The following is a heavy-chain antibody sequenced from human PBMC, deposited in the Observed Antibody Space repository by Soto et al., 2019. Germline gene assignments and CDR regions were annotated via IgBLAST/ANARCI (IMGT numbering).Heavy chain of an antibody. CDR1: GYSFTSYW. V-gene: IGHV5-51*01. CDR2: IYPGDSDT. D-gene: IGHD2-15*01. J-gene: IGHJ4*02. Sequence: PGESLKISCKGSGYSFTSYWIGWVRQMPGKGLEWMGIIYPGDSDTRYSPSFQGQVTISADKSISTAYLQWSSLQASDTAMYYCARQSSGRSGGSCYWNWGQGTLVTVSS. CDR3: ARQSSGRSGGSCYWN.